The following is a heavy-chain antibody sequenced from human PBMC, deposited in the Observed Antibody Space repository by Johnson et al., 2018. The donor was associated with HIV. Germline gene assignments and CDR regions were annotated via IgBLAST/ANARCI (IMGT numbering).Heavy chain of an antibody. D-gene: IGHD7-27*01. Sequence: VQLVESGGGLVKPGGSLRVSCAASGFTFNRAWMSWVRQAPGKGLEWVGRVKSITDGGTTDYTAPVTGRFTISKDDSKNTLNLLMKSLKTDDTAVYYCTTDPWGSDAFDIWGQGTTVTV. V-gene: IGHV3-15*01. J-gene: IGHJ3*02. CDR3: TTDPWGSDAFDI. CDR2: VKSITDGGTT. CDR1: GFTFNRAW.